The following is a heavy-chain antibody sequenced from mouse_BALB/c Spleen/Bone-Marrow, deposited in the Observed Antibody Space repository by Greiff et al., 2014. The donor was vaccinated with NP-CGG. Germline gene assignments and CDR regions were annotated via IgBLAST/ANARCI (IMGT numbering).Heavy chain of an antibody. CDR1: GFAFSSYD. V-gene: IGHV5-12-1*01. J-gene: IGHJ4*01. D-gene: IGHD2-3*01. CDR2: ISSGGGST. Sequence: EVQVVESGGGLVKPGGSLKLSCAASGFAFSSYDMPWVRQTPEKRLEWVAYISSGGGSTYYPDTVKGRFTISRDNAKNTLYLQMSSLKSEDTAMYYCARHEDGYYGAMDYWGQGTSVTVSS. CDR3: ARHEDGYYGAMDY.